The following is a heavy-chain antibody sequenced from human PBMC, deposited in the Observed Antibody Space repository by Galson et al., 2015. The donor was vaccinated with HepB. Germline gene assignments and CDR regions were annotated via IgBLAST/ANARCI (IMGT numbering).Heavy chain of an antibody. D-gene: IGHD3-10*01. J-gene: IGHJ6*02. V-gene: IGHV1-69*02. CDR3: ASTRDYYGSGSYYAGGMDV. CDR1: GGTFSSYT. CDR2: IIPILGIA. Sequence: SVKVSCKASGGTFSSYTISWVRQAPGQGLEWMGRIIPILGIANYAQKLQGRVTITADKSTSTAYMELSSLRSEDTAVYYCASTRDYYGSGSYYAGGMDVWGQGTTVTVSS.